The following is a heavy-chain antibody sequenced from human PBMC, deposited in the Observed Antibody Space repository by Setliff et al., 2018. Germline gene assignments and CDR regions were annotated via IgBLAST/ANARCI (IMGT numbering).Heavy chain of an antibody. J-gene: IGHJ6*03. CDR2: ISSSSSYI. CDR1: GFAFSTYR. D-gene: IGHD3-3*01. CDR3: ARESSITIFGVPYYYYYMDV. Sequence: GGSLRLSCAASGFAFSTYRMNWVRQAPGKGLEWVPSISSSSSYIYYADSVKGRFTISRDNAKNSLYLQMNSLRAEDTAVYYCARESSITIFGVPYYYYYMDVWGKGTTVTVSS. V-gene: IGHV3-21*01.